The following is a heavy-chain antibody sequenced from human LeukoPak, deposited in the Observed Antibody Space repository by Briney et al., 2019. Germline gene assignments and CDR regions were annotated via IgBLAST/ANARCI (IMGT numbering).Heavy chain of an antibody. CDR2: INPNSGGT. J-gene: IGHJ6*03. CDR1: GYTFTGYY. CDR3: ARAYYYDSSGYYPDYYYYYMDV. V-gene: IGHV1-2*02. D-gene: IGHD3-22*01. Sequence: ASVKVSCKASGYTFTGYYMHWVRQAPGQGLEWMGWINPNSGGTNYAQKFQGRVTMTRDTSISTAYMELSRLRSDDTAVYYCARAYYYDSSGYYPDYYYYYMDVWGKGTTVTISS.